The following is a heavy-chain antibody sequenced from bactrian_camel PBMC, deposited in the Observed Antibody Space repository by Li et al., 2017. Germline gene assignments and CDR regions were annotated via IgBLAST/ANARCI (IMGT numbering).Heavy chain of an antibody. J-gene: IGHJ4*01. CDR1: GAKYQSYC. CDR3: AADGELVVVGGGCWGFGPNEVKY. CDR2: IEADGRT. Sequence: VQLVESGGGSVQAGESLTLSCVVSGAKYQSYCMGWFRQAPGKEREGVARIEADGRTWYVDAVKGRFTISQDKAKKTMYLQMNSLKPEDTAMYYCAADGELVVVGGGCWGFGPNEVKYWGQGTQVTVS. V-gene: IGHV3S55*01. D-gene: IGHD2*01.